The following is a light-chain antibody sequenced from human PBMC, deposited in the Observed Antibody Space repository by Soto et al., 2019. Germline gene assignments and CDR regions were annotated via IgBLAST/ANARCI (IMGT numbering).Light chain of an antibody. CDR2: EVS. Sequence: QSALTQPASVSGSPGQSITISCTGTSSDVGGYKYVSWYQQHPGKAPKLMIYEVSNRPSGVSNRFSGSKSGNTASLTISGLQAEDEADYYCSSYTSSSTLVFGTGPKLTVL. V-gene: IGLV2-14*01. CDR3: SSYTSSSTLV. J-gene: IGLJ1*01. CDR1: SSDVGGYKY.